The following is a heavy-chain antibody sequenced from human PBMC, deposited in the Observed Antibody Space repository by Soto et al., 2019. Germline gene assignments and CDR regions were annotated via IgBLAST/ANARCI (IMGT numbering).Heavy chain of an antibody. V-gene: IGHV3-33*01. CDR3: AREGGGYCSSARCLKYYYYYGMDV. D-gene: IGHD2-2*01. CDR1: GFTFSSYG. Sequence: GGSLRLSCAASGFTFSSYGMHWVRQAPGKGLEWVAAIWYDGSNKYYADSVKGRFTISRDNSKNTLYLQMNSLRAEDTAVYYCAREGGGYCSSARCLKYYYYYGMDVWGQGTTVTVSS. J-gene: IGHJ6*02. CDR2: IWYDGSNK.